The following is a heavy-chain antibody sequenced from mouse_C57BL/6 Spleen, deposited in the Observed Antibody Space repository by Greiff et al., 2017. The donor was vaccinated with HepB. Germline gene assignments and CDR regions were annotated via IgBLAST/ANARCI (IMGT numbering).Heavy chain of an antibody. CDR3: ARQTMVTTGFAY. CDR2: IHPNSGST. J-gene: IGHJ3*01. CDR1: GYTFTSYW. D-gene: IGHD2-2*01. V-gene: IGHV1-64*01. Sequence: QVQLQQSGAELVKPGASVKLSCKASGYTFTSYWMHWVKQRPGQGLEWIGMIHPNSGSTNYNEKFKSKATLTVDKSSSTAYMQLSSLTSEDSAVYYCARQTMVTTGFAYWGQGTLVTVSA.